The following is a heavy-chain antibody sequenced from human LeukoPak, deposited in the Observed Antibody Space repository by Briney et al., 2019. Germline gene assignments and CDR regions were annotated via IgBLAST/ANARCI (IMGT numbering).Heavy chain of an antibody. CDR1: GGSISSSSYY. J-gene: IGHJ4*02. CDR3: ARVSVEGFALVYFDY. Sequence: SETLSLTCTVSGGSISSSSYYWGWIRQPPGKGLEWIGSIYYSGSTYYNPSLKSRVTISVDTSKNQFSLKLSSVTAADTAVYYCARVSVEGFALVYFDYWGQGTLVTVSS. V-gene: IGHV4-39*01. D-gene: IGHD4-23*01. CDR2: IYYSGST.